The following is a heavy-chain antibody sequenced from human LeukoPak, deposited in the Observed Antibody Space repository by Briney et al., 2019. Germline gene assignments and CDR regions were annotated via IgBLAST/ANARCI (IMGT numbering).Heavy chain of an antibody. D-gene: IGHD6-19*01. CDR2: VRGGGSGT. Sequence: GGSLRLSYAASGFTVSSYGMSSVRQAPGKGLEWVSAVRGGGSGTYYADSVKGRFTISRDNSKNTLYLEMNSLTGEDSAVYYCVAVTGRPAGGGVYYWGQGTLVTVSS. CDR3: VAVTGRPAGGGVYY. J-gene: IGHJ4*02. V-gene: IGHV3-23*01. CDR1: GFTVSSYG.